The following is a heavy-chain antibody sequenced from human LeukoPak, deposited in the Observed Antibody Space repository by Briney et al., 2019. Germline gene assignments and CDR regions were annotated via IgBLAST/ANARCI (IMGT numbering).Heavy chain of an antibody. V-gene: IGHV3-30*18. D-gene: IGHD3-3*01. CDR1: GFTFSSYG. CDR2: ISYDGSNK. CDR3: AKGPSYDFWSGYYLNNWFDP. Sequence: PGGSLRLSCAASGFTFSSYGMHGVRQAPGKGLEWVAVISYDGSNKYYADSVKGRFTISRDNSKNTLYLQMNSLRAEDTAVYYCAKGPSYDFWSGYYLNNWFDPWGQGTLVTVSS. J-gene: IGHJ5*02.